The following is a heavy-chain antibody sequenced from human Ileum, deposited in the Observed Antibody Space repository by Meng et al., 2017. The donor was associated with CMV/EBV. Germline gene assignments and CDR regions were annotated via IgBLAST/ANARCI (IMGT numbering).Heavy chain of an antibody. CDR3: ARLIDSGRYGFWFDP. CDR1: GFTFSSYW. V-gene: IGHV3-74*01. Sequence: GESLKISCAASGFTFSSYWMHWVRQAPGKGLVWVSRISEDGRSTNYADSVKGRFAISRDNARNTLSLQLNSLRAEDTALYYCARLIDSGRYGFWFDPWGQGTLVTVSS. J-gene: IGHJ5*02. CDR2: ISEDGRST. D-gene: IGHD1-26*01.